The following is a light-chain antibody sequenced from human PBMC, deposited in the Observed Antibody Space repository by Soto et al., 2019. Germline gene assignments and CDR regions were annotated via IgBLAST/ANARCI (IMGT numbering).Light chain of an antibody. J-gene: IGKJ4*01. CDR1: QGISSR. V-gene: IGKV1-12*01. Sequence: DIPMTRSPSSVSASVGDRVTITCRASQGISSRLACYQQKPGKAPNLLIYAASNLQSGVPSRFSGSGSETDFTLTIGSLQPEDFATYYCQQANSFPLTFGGGTKVEIK. CDR2: AAS. CDR3: QQANSFPLT.